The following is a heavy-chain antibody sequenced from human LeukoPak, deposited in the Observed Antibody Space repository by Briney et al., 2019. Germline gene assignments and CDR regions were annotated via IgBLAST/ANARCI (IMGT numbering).Heavy chain of an antibody. D-gene: IGHD6-19*01. CDR1: GFTFSSYA. CDR3: ARVVYSSGSSFYFDY. J-gene: IGHJ4*02. CDR2: ISGSGGST. Sequence: GGSLRLSCAASGFTFSSYAMSWVRQAPGKGLEWVSAISGSGGSTYYADSVKGRFTISRDNSKNTLYLQTNRLRAEDTAVYYCARVVYSSGSSFYFDYWGQGTLVTVSS. V-gene: IGHV3-23*01.